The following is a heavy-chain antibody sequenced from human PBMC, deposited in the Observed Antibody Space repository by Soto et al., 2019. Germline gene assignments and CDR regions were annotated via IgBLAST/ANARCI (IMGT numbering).Heavy chain of an antibody. CDR3: ARAPRRDSSGWYWPGGHYYYYYMDV. J-gene: IGHJ6*03. CDR1: GGSFSGYY. CDR2: INHSGST. V-gene: IGHV4-34*01. Sequence: QVQLQQWGAGLLKPSETLSLTCAVYGGSFSGYYWSWIRQPPGKGLEWIGEINHSGSTNYNPSLKSRVTISVDTSKNQFSLKLSSVTAADTAVYYCARAPRRDSSGWYWPGGHYYYYYMDVWGKGTTVTVSS. D-gene: IGHD6-13*01.